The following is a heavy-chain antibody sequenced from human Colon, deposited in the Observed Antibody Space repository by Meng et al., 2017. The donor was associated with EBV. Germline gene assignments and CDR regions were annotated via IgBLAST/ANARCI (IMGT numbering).Heavy chain of an antibody. Sequence: VQLTQPVPELWKPPQTLPLTWATSGASVSSNSAAWNWIRQSPSRGLEWLGRTYFRSKWYNDYAVSVTGRITINPDTSKNQFSLHLNSMTPEDTAVYYCARDPGISVVIAFDFWGQGTLVTVSS. CDR2: TYFRSKWYN. J-gene: IGHJ4*02. CDR3: ARDPGISVVIAFDF. CDR1: GASVSSNSAA. D-gene: IGHD3-22*01. V-gene: IGHV6-1*01.